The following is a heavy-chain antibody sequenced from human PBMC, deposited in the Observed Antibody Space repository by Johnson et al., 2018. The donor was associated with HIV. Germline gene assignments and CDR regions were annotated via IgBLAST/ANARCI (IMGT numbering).Heavy chain of an antibody. Sequence: QVQVVESGGGVVQPGGSLRLSCVGSGFIFSDYSMHWVRQAPGKGLEYVSLIGSSGGGTFYADSVKGRFIISRENSKNTLYLQMNSLRADDTAVYYCARSRNYACDIWGQGTMVTVSS. CDR3: ARSRNYACDI. J-gene: IGHJ3*02. CDR1: GFIFSDYS. V-gene: IGHV3-64*04. D-gene: IGHD1-1*01. CDR2: IGSSGGGT.